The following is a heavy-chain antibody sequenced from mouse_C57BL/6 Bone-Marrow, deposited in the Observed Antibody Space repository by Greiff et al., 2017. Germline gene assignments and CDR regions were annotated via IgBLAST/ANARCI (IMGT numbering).Heavy chain of an antibody. Sequence: EVQVVESGGGLVQPGGSLKLSCAASGFTFSDYYMYWVRQTPEKRLEWVAYISNGGGSTYYPDTVKGRFTISRDNAKNTLYLQMSRLKSEDTAMYYCARRRGSRFAYWGQGTLVTVSA. V-gene: IGHV5-12*01. CDR1: GFTFSDYY. CDR3: ARRRGSRFAY. J-gene: IGHJ3*01. D-gene: IGHD1-1*01. CDR2: ISNGGGST.